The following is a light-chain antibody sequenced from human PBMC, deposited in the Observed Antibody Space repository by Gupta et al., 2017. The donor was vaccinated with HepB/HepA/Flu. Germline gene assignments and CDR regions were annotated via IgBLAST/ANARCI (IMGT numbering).Light chain of an antibody. CDR2: GAS. Sequence: EIVTTQPPATLSVSPGERATLSCRPSQSVSSNLAWYQQKPGQAPRLLIYGASTRATGIPARFSGSGSGTEFTLTISSLQSEDFAVYYCQQYDNWPPWTFGQGTKVEIK. CDR3: QQYDNWPPWT. V-gene: IGKV3-15*01. J-gene: IGKJ1*01. CDR1: QSVSSN.